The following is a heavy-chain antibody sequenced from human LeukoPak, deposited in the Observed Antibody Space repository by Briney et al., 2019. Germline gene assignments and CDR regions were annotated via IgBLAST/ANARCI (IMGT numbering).Heavy chain of an antibody. D-gene: IGHD6-19*01. CDR2: ISYDGSSK. V-gene: IGHV3-30-3*01. Sequence: GRSLRLSCAGSGFTFSGYTIHWVRQAPGKGLEWVAVISYDGSSKYYADSVKGQFPISRDNSKNTLYLQINSLRAEDTAVYCCAKASGWYAPFDYWGQGTLVTVPS. CDR3: AKASGWYAPFDY. CDR1: GFTFSGYT. J-gene: IGHJ4*02.